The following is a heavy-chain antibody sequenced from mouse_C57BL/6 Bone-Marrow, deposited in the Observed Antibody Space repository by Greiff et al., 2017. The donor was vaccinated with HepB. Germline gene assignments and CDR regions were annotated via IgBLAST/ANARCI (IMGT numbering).Heavy chain of an antibody. CDR3: SKKSNSAGFAY. J-gene: IGHJ3*01. CDR2: IWRGGST. D-gene: IGHD3-1*01. V-gene: IGHV2-5*01. CDR1: GFSLTSYG. Sequence: VKLVESGPGLVQPSQSLSITCTVSGFSLTSYGVHWVRQSPGKGLEWLGVIWRGGSTDYNAAFMSRLSITKDNSKSQVFFKMNSQQADDTAIYYCSKKSNSAGFAYWGQGTLVTVSA.